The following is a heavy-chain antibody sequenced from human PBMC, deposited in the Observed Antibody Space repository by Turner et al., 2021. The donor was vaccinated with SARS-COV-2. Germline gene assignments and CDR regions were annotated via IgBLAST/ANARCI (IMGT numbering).Heavy chain of an antibody. Sequence: EVQMLESGGGLVQPGGSLTVACAASGFTFRKFAISWGRQSPGKGLEWVSAISISGDSTYYADSVKGRFTISRDNSKNTLYLQMNSLRAEDTAVYYCAKGSELPSSWFDSWGQGTLVTVSS. CDR3: AKGSELPSSWFDS. CDR1: GFTFRKFA. CDR2: ISISGDST. V-gene: IGHV3-23*01. D-gene: IGHD2-15*01. J-gene: IGHJ5*01.